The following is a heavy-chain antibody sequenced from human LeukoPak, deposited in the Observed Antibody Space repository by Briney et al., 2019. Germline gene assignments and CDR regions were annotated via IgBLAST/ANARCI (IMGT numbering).Heavy chain of an antibody. J-gene: IGHJ6*03. D-gene: IGHD3-10*01. V-gene: IGHV3-48*04. CDR3: ARDRGFNYYYYMDV. CDR2: ISSSSSTI. CDR1: GFTFSSYW. Sequence: PGGSLRLSCAASGFTFSSYWMSWVRQAPGKGLEWVSYISSSSSTIYYADSVKGRFTISRDNAKNSLYLQMNSLRAEDTAVYYCARDRGFNYYYYMDVWGKGTTVTVSS.